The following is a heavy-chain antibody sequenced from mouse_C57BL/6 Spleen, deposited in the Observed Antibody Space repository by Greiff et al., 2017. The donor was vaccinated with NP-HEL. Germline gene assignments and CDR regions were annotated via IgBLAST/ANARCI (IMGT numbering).Heavy chain of an antibody. CDR1: GFTFSDYG. D-gene: IGHD1-1*01. Sequence: EVKLMESGGGLVKPGGSLKLSCAASGFTFSDYGMHWVRQAPEKGLEWVAYISSGSSTIYYADTVKGRFTISRDNAKNTLFLQMTSLRSEDTSMYYCARHTTVVATNAMDYWGQGTSVTVSS. CDR3: ARHTTVVATNAMDY. CDR2: ISSGSSTI. V-gene: IGHV5-17*01. J-gene: IGHJ4*01.